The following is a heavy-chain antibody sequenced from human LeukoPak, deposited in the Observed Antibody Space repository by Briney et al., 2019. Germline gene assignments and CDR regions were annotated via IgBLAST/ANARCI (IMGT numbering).Heavy chain of an antibody. Sequence: SETLSLTCTVSGDSISTYYWSWIRQPPGKGLEWIGYMYYSGSTNYNPSLKSRVTISLDTPENQFSLRLNSVTAADTAVYYCARGVAGYGPYDYWGQGTLVTVSS. D-gene: IGHD5-12*01. CDR3: ARGVAGYGPYDY. V-gene: IGHV4-59*01. CDR2: MYYSGST. CDR1: GDSISTYY. J-gene: IGHJ4*02.